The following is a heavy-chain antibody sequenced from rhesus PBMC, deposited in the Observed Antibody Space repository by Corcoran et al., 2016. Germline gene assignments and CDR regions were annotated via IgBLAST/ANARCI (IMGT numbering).Heavy chain of an antibody. J-gene: IGHJ2*01. CDR3: ARVGSSWSGWDTVGTEWYFDL. CDR2: IYGSGGRN. CDR1: GYSISSGYY. Sequence: QVQLQESGPGLVKPSETLSLTCAVSGYSISSGYYWGWIRQPPGKGLEWIGSIYGSGGRNYLNPSLKSRVTLAVATSKNQFSLRLSSVTAADTAVYYCARVGSSWSGWDTVGTEWYFDLWGPGTPITISS. V-gene: IGHV4S14*01. D-gene: IGHD5-42*01.